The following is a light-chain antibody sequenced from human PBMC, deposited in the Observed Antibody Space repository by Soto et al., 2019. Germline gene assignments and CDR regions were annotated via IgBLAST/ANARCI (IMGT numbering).Light chain of an antibody. CDR1: KLGDKY. CDR2: QDS. J-gene: IGLJ2*01. CDR3: QAWDSSTAV. V-gene: IGLV3-1*01. Sequence: SYELTQPPSVSVSPGQTASITCSGDKLGDKYACWYQQKPGQSPVLVIYQDSKRPSGIPERFSGSNSGNTATLTISGTQAMDEADSYCQAWDSSTAVFGGGTKLTVL.